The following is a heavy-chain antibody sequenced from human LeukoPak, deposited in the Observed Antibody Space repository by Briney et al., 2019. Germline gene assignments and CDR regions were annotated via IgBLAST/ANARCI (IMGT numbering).Heavy chain of an antibody. CDR2: IWYDGSNK. Sequence: PGGSLRLSCAASGFTFSSYGMHWVRQAPGKGLEWVAVIWYDGSNKYYADSVKGRFTISRDNSKNTLYLQMNSLRAEDTAVYYCARDQYKWGSSSLDYWGQGTQVTVSS. J-gene: IGHJ4*02. CDR3: ARDQYKWGSSSLDY. V-gene: IGHV3-33*01. CDR1: GFTFSSYG. D-gene: IGHD6-13*01.